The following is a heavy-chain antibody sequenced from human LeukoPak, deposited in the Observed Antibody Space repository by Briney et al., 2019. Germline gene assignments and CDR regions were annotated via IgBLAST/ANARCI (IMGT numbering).Heavy chain of an antibody. V-gene: IGHV3-23*01. Sequence: GGSLRLSCAASGFPFTTSAMSWVRQTPGKGLEWVSAISAGGGLTNYADSVRGRFTISRDDSKNTVYLYMNSLRADDTAVYYCARRATTREFDFWGQGTLVTVSS. CDR3: ARRATTREFDF. J-gene: IGHJ4*02. CDR1: GFPFTTSA. CDR2: ISAGGGLT. D-gene: IGHD1-26*01.